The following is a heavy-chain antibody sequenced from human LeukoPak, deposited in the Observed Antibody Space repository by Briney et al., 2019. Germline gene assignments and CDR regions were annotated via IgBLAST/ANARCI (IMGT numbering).Heavy chain of an antibody. D-gene: IGHD3-10*01. CDR1: GYTFTSYG. V-gene: IGHV1-18*01. CDR3: AGLRVPSPQLLWFGELSGPWFDP. J-gene: IGHJ5*02. Sequence: GASVKVSCKASGYTFTSYGISWVRQAPGQGLEWMGWISAYNGNTNYAQKLQGRVTMTTDTSTSTAYMELRSLRSDDTAVYYCAGLRVPSPQLLWFGELSGPWFDPLGPGNPGHRLL. CDR2: ISAYNGNT.